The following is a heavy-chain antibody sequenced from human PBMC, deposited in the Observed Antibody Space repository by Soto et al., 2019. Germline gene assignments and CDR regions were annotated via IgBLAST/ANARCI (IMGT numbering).Heavy chain of an antibody. CDR2: IGTAGDT. CDR1: GFTFSSYD. D-gene: IGHD6-13*01. CDR3: ARTRSSWYYWYFDL. V-gene: IGHV3-13*01. Sequence: EVQLVESGGGLVQPGGSLRLSCAASGFTFSSYDMHWVRQATGKGLEWVSAIGTAGDTYYQGSVKGRFTISRENAKNYLYLQMHSLRADDTAVYYCARTRSSWYYWYFDLWGRGTLVTVSS. J-gene: IGHJ2*01.